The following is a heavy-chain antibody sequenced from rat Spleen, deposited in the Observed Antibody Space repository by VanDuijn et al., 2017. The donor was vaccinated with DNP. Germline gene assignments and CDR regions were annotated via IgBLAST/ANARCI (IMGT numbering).Heavy chain of an antibody. CDR2: IIYDGSST. CDR1: GFTFSDYN. V-gene: IGHV5-7*01. D-gene: IGHD1-2*01. J-gene: IGHJ2*01. Sequence: EVQLVDSGGGLVQPGRSLKLSCAASGFTFSDYNMAWVRQAPKKGLEWVATIIYDGSSTYYGDSVKGRFTISRDNAENTVYLQMSSLRSEDTATYYCASWAPIAPLSTSNYWGQGVMVTVSS. CDR3: ASWAPIAPLSTSNY.